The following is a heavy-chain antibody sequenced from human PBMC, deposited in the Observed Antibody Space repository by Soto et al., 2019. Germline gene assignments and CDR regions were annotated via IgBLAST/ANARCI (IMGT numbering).Heavy chain of an antibody. CDR1: GFSLSTDDVG. CDR2: IDWDDDK. V-gene: IGHV2-70*04. J-gene: IGHJ6*02. Sequence: SGPTLVNPAQTLTLTCTFSGFSLSTDDVGVGWIRQPPGKALEWLARIDWDDDKFYSTSLKTRLTISKDTSKNQVVLTMTNMDPVDKATFYCARSYGENGMDVWGPGTTVTVSS. D-gene: IGHD4-17*01. CDR3: ARSYGENGMDV.